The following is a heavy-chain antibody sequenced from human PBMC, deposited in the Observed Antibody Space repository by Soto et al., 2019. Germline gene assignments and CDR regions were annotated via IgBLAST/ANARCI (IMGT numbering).Heavy chain of an antibody. V-gene: IGHV1-69*13. J-gene: IGHJ6*02. CDR1: GGTFSSYA. Sequence: ASVKVSCKASGGTFSSYAISWVRQAPGQGLEWMGGIIPIFGTANYAQKFQGRVTITADESTSTAYMELGSLRSEDTAVYYCAREVKLITIFGVVTPDYYYYGMDVWGQGTTVTVSS. CDR2: IIPIFGTA. D-gene: IGHD3-3*01. CDR3: AREVKLITIFGVVTPDYYYYGMDV.